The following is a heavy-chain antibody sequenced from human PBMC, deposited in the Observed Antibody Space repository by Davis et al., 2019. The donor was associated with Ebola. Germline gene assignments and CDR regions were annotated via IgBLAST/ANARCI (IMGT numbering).Heavy chain of an antibody. CDR3: ARVQIRFLEWLLSTSPFDY. CDR1: GYTFTSYA. D-gene: IGHD3-3*01. V-gene: IGHV1-3*01. J-gene: IGHJ4*02. CDR2: INAGNGNT. Sequence: ASVKVSCKASGYTFTSYAIHWVRQAPGQRLEWMGWINAGNGNTKYSQKFQGRVTITRDTSASTAYMELSSLRSEDTAVYYCARVQIRFLEWLLSTSPFDYWGQGTLVTVSS.